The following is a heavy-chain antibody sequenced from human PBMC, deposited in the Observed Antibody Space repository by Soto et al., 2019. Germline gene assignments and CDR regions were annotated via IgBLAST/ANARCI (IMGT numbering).Heavy chain of an antibody. CDR3: ARHKGYGAWFDP. V-gene: IGHV1-2*02. D-gene: IGHD5-12*01. CDR1: GYTFTGYY. Sequence: ASVKVSCKASGYTFTGYYIHWVRQAPGQGLEWMGWINPTSGDTNYAQKFQGRVTMTRDTSIYTAFMGLSRLTFDDTAVYYCARHKGYGAWFDPGGQGTLVTVSS. CDR2: INPTSGDT. J-gene: IGHJ5*02.